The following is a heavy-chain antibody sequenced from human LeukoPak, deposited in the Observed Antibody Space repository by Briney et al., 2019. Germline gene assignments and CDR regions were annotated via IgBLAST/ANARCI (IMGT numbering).Heavy chain of an antibody. Sequence: QPGGSLSFSGAASGFTFSAIGMTGVAQAPGKGWQGLSYITSSTNTIYYADSVKGRFTTTRDNAKNTLYLQMNSLRAEDTAVYYCARADDILTGYYSPPDYWGQGTLVTVSS. D-gene: IGHD3-9*01. J-gene: IGHJ4*02. V-gene: IGHV3-48*04. CDR3: ARADDILTGYYSPPDY. CDR1: GFTFSAIG. CDR2: ITSSTNTI.